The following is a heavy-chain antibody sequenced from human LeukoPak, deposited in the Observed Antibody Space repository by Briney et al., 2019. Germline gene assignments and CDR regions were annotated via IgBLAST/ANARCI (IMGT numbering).Heavy chain of an antibody. Sequence: PSETLSLTCTVSGGSISSYYWSWIRQPAGKGLEWIGRIYTSGSTNYHPSLKSRVTMSVDTSKNQFSLKLSSVTAADTAVYYYARDRGDNWKYSIWAYLDPWGQGTPVTVSS. D-gene: IGHD1-20*01. CDR1: GGSISSYY. CDR3: ARDRGDNWKYSIWAYLDP. CDR2: IYTSGST. J-gene: IGHJ5*02. V-gene: IGHV4-4*07.